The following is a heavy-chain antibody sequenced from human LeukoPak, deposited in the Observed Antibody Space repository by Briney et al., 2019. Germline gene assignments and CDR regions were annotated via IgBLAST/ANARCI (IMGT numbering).Heavy chain of an antibody. CDR1: GFTVSSNY. CDR2: IYGGGST. D-gene: IGHD3-22*01. V-gene: IGHV3-66*01. CDR3: AGGIYYDSSGYYFSLY. Sequence: SGGSLRLSCAASGFTVSSNYMSWVRQAPGKGLEWVSVIYGGGSTYYADSVKGRFTISRDNSKNTLYLQMNSLRAEDTAVYYCAGGIYYDSSGYYFSLYWGQGTLVTVSS. J-gene: IGHJ4*02.